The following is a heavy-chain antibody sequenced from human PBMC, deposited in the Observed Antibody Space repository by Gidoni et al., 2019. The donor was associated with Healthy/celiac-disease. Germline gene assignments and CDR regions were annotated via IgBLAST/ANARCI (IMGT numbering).Heavy chain of an antibody. D-gene: IGHD1-20*01. CDR3: ARVTPRGMDV. CDR1: GFTFSSYA. V-gene: IGHV3-64*01. J-gene: IGHJ6*02. Sequence: EVQLVESGGGLVQPGGSLRLSCAASGFTFSSYAMHWVRQAPGKGLEYVSAISSNGGSTYYANSVKGRFTISRDNSKNTLYLQMGSLRAEDMAVYYCARVTPRGMDVWGQGTTVTVSS. CDR2: ISSNGGST.